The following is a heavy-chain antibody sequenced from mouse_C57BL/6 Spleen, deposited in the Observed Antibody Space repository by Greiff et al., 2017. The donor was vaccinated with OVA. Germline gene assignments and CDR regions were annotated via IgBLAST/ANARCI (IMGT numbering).Heavy chain of an antibody. J-gene: IGHJ4*01. V-gene: IGHV1-26*01. CDR3: ARGTTVGGAMDY. Sequence: VQLQQSGPELVKPGASVKISCKASGYTFTDYYMNWVKQSHGKSLEWIGDINPNNGGTSYNQKFKGKATLTVDKSSSTAYMELRSLTSEDSAVYYCARGTTVGGAMDYWGQGTSVTVSS. D-gene: IGHD1-1*01. CDR1: GYTFTDYY. CDR2: INPNNGGT.